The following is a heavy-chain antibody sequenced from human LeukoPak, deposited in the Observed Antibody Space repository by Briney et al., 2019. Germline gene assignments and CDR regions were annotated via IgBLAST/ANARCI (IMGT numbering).Heavy chain of an antibody. CDR3: AKVPMDAGWLVLDY. CDR1: GFTFSSYA. Sequence: PGGSLRLSCAASGFTFSSYAMSWVRQAPGKGLEWVASISPGGGTTYYADYVKGRFTISRDNSKNTLYLQMNSLRAEDTAVYYCAKVPMDAGWLVLDYWGQGTRVTVSS. D-gene: IGHD6-19*01. J-gene: IGHJ4*02. CDR2: ISPGGGTT. V-gene: IGHV3-23*01.